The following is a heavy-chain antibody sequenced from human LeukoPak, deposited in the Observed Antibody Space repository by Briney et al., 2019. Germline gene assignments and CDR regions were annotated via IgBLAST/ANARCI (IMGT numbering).Heavy chain of an antibody. V-gene: IGHV3-30*18. Sequence: PGGSLRLSCAASGFTFSTYGMHWVRQAPGKGLEWVAIISYDGSNKDYADSVKGRFTISRDNPKNTLYLQMNSLRAEDTAVYYCAKDFLSYNWNYVLDYWGQGTLVTVSS. CDR2: ISYDGSNK. CDR3: AKDFLSYNWNYVLDY. CDR1: GFTFSTYG. J-gene: IGHJ4*02. D-gene: IGHD1-7*01.